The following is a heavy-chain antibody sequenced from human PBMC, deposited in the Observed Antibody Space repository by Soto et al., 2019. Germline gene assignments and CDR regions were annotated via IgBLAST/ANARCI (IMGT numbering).Heavy chain of an antibody. CDR1: GFTFSSYA. D-gene: IGHD2-15*01. CDR3: AKGGGSYYWNPFDY. Sequence: GGSLRLSCAASGFTFSSYAMSWVRQAPGKGLEWVSAISGSDGSTYYADSMKGRFTISRDNSKNTLYLQMNSLRAEDTAVYYCAKGGGSYYWNPFDYWGQGTLVTVSS. J-gene: IGHJ4*02. CDR2: ISGSDGST. V-gene: IGHV3-23*01.